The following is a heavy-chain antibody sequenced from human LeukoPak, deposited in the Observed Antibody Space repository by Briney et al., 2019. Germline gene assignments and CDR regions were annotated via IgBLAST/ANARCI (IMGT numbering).Heavy chain of an antibody. Sequence: SVKVSCKASGGTFSSYAISWVRQAPGQGLERMGGIIPIFGTANYAQKFQGRVTITADESTSTAYMEQSSLRSEDTAVYYCARVGLLWFGELFRYNWFDPWGQGTLVTVSS. V-gene: IGHV1-69*13. CDR3: ARVGLLWFGELFRYNWFDP. D-gene: IGHD3-10*01. CDR1: GGTFSSYA. J-gene: IGHJ5*02. CDR2: IIPIFGTA.